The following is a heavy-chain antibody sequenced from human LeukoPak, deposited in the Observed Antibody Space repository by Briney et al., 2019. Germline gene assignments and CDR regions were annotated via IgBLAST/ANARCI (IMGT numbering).Heavy chain of an antibody. D-gene: IGHD6-19*01. V-gene: IGHV4-59*08. CDR2: IYYSGST. J-gene: IGHJ4*02. CDR1: GGSISSYY. CDR3: ARHSAVAGRGPFDY. Sequence: SETLSLTCTVSGGSISSYYWSWIRQPPGKGLEWIGYIYYSGSTNYNPFLKSRVTISVDTSKNQFSLKLSSVTAADTAVYYCARHSAVAGRGPFDYWGQGTLVTVSS.